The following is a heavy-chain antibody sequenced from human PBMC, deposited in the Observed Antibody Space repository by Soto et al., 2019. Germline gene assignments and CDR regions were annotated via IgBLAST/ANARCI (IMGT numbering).Heavy chain of an antibody. D-gene: IGHD3-9*01. CDR3: ARTLYDILTGYYNMTHFDY. J-gene: IGHJ4*02. CDR2: ISAYNGNT. V-gene: IGHV1-18*01. Sequence: GASVKVSCKASGYTFTSYGISWVRQAPGQGLEWMGWISAYNGNTNYAQKLQGRVTMTTDTSTSTAYMELRSLRSDDTAVYYCARTLYDILTGYYNMTHFDYWGQGTLVTVSS. CDR1: GYTFTSYG.